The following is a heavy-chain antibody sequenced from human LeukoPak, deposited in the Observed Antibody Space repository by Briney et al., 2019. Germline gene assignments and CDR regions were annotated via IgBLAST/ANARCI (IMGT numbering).Heavy chain of an antibody. V-gene: IGHV4-4*07. CDR1: GGSISSYY. J-gene: IGHJ4*02. Sequence: KASEALSLTCTVSGGSISSYYWSWIRQPAGKGLEWIGRIYTSGSTNYNPSLKIRVTMSVDTSKNQFSLKLSSVTAADTAEYYCASGMVRGDTTDYCGQGTLVTVSS. CDR3: ASGMVRGDTTDY. CDR2: IYTSGST. D-gene: IGHD2-21*01.